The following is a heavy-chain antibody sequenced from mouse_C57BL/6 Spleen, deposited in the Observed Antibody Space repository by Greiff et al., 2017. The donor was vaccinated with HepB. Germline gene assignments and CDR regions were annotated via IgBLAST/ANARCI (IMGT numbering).Heavy chain of an antibody. CDR2: IDPENGDT. D-gene: IGHD2-1*01. V-gene: IGHV14-4*01. Sequence: VQLQQSGAELVRPGASVKLSCTASGFNIKDDYMHWVKQRPEQGLEWIGWIDPENGDTEYASKFQGKATITADTSSNTAYLQLSSLTSEDTALYYCTTLYYGNPHFGYWGQGTTLTVSS. J-gene: IGHJ2*01. CDR1: GFNIKDDY. CDR3: TTLYYGNPHFGY.